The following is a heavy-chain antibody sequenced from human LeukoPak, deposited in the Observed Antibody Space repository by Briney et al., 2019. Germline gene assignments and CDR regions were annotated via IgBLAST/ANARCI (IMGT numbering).Heavy chain of an antibody. J-gene: IGHJ5*02. CDR3: ARDSHIVVVPAAVQGWFDP. Sequence: PGGSLRLSCAASGFTFSDYYMSWIRQAPGKGLEWVSYISSSGSTIYYADSVKGRFTISRDNAKNSLYLQMNSLRAEDTAVYYCARDSHIVVVPAAVQGWFDPWGQGTLVTVSS. CDR2: ISSSGSTI. D-gene: IGHD2-2*01. CDR1: GFTFSDYY. V-gene: IGHV3-11*04.